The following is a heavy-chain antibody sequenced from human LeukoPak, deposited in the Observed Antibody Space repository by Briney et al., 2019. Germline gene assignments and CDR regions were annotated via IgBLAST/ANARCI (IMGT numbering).Heavy chain of an antibody. Sequence: GGSLRLSCAASGFTFSSYSMNWVRQAPGKGLEWVSSISSSSSYIYYADSVKGRFTISRDNAKNSLYLQMNSLRAEDTAVYYCARVRIAAPSWFDPWGQGTLVTLSS. CDR3: ARVRIAAPSWFDP. D-gene: IGHD6-6*01. J-gene: IGHJ5*02. CDR2: ISSSSSYI. V-gene: IGHV3-21*01. CDR1: GFTFSSYS.